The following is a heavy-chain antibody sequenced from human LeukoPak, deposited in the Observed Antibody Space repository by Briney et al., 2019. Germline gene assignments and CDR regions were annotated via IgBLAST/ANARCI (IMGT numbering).Heavy chain of an antibody. V-gene: IGHV3-33*01. D-gene: IGHD4/OR15-4a*01. CDR2: IGYDGTKK. CDR1: GFIFRTYG. J-gene: IGHJ4*02. Sequence: GGSLRLSCAASGFIFRTYGIHWVRQAPGKGLQWVAFIGYDGTKKSYADSVKGRFTISRDNSKNTVDLQMNSLRAEDTAVYYCARRAGAYSHPYDYWGQGTLVTVSS. CDR3: ARRAGAYSHPYDY.